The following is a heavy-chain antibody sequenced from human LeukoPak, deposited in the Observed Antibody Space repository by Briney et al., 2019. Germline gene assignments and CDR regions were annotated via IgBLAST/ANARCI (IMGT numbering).Heavy chain of an antibody. Sequence: PGGSLRLSCAASRFTFSGYWMSWVRQAPGQGLEWVANIKQDGSEKYYVDSVKGRFTISRDNAKNSLYLQMNSLRAEDTAVYYCTTTGNTMPGRGSWGQGTLVTVSS. V-gene: IGHV3-7*03. J-gene: IGHJ5*02. D-gene: IGHD2/OR15-2a*01. CDR1: RFTFSGYW. CDR3: TTTGNTMPGRGS. CDR2: IKQDGSEK.